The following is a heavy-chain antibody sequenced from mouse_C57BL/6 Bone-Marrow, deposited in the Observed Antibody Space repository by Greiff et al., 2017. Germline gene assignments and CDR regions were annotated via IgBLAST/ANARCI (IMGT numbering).Heavy chain of an antibody. Sequence: QVHVKQSGPGLVQPSQSLSITCTVSGFSLTSYGVHWVRQSPGKGLEWLGVIWRGGSTDYNAAFMSRLSITKDNSKSQVFFKMNSLQADDTAIYYCATPCDYDGYAMDYWGQGTSVTVSS. J-gene: IGHJ4*01. D-gene: IGHD2-4*01. CDR2: IWRGGST. V-gene: IGHV2-5*01. CDR1: GFSLTSYG. CDR3: ATPCDYDGYAMDY.